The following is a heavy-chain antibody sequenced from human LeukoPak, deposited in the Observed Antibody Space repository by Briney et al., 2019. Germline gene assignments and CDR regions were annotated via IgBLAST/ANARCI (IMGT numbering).Heavy chain of an antibody. CDR3: LRDKAGSFYGSGGYHFNYNGMDV. D-gene: IGHD3-10*01. V-gene: IGHV4-38-2*02. J-gene: IGHJ6*02. Sequence: SETLSLTCTVSGYSISSGYYWGWIRQPPGKGLEWNGSIFHSGNTYYNPSLKSRVTMSIDASKNEFSLRLTSVTAADTAIYYCLRDKAGSFYGSGGYHFNYNGMDVWGQGTAVTVSS. CDR2: IFHSGNT. CDR1: GYSISSGYY.